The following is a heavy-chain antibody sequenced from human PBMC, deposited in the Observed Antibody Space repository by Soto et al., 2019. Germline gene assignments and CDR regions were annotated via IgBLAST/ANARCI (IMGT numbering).Heavy chain of an antibody. V-gene: IGHV1-18*01. CDR2: ISAYNGNR. J-gene: IGHJ4*02. D-gene: IGHD1-26*01. CDR3: ARDGTGGTADY. Sequence: ASVKVSDKASGYTFTSYGISWARQAPGQGLEWMGWISAYNGNRNYAQKLQGRVTMTTDTSTSTAYMELRSLRSADTAVYYCARDGTGGTADYWGQGTLVTVSS. CDR1: GYTFTSYG.